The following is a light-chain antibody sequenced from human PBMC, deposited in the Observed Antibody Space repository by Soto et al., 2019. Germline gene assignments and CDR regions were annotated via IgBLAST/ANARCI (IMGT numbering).Light chain of an antibody. V-gene: IGKV3-15*01. CDR2: SVS. Sequence: EIVMTQSPATLSVSPGERATLSCRASQSVSTNLAWYQQKPGQAPRLLIHSVSTRATGIPAKFSGSGSGTEFTLTISSLQSELIAIYYCQQYQHWPPVSTCGQGTKVEIK. CDR3: QQYQHWPPVST. CDR1: QSVSTN. J-gene: IGKJ2*01.